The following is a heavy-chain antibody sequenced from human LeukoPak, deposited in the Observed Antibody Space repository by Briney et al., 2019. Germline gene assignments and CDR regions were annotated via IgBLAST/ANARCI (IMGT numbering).Heavy chain of an antibody. D-gene: IGHD3-22*01. CDR1: GYTFTGYY. J-gene: IGHJ4*02. CDR3: ARAQNYYDSSGYQPYRY. V-gene: IGHV1-2*02. CDR2: INPNSGGT. Sequence: ASVKVSCKASGYTFTGYYMHWVRQAPGQGLEWMGWINPNSGGTNYAQKFQGRVTMTRDTSISTAYMELSRLRSDDMAVYYCARAQNYYDSSGYQPYRYWGQGTLVTVSS.